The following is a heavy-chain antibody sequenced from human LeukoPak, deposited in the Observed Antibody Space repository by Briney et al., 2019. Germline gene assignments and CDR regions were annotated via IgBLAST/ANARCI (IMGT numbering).Heavy chain of an antibody. Sequence: GGSLRLSCVASGFTFSTYWMTWVRQAPGMGLEWVANINQDGSVKHYADSVKGRFTISRDNAKNSLYLQMNSLRAEDTAVYYCARGPDSSGRNYYYYYMDVWGKGTTVTVSS. V-gene: IGHV3-7*01. CDR3: ARGPDSSGRNYYYYYMDV. D-gene: IGHD3-22*01. CDR1: GFTFSTYW. CDR2: INQDGSVK. J-gene: IGHJ6*03.